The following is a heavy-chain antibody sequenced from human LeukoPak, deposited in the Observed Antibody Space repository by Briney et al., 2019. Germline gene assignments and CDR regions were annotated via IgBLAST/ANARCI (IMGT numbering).Heavy chain of an antibody. CDR1: GLSISNDW. Sequence: KPGGSRRLSCAASGLSISNDWMSWVRRAPGKGLEWVARVKSKSAGETTDYAAPAKGRFTISRDDSKNTLYLQMNSLKTGDTAVYYCTLIQGWGSGSYYRDFWGQGTLVTVSS. D-gene: IGHD3-10*01. V-gene: IGHV3-15*01. J-gene: IGHJ4*02. CDR2: VKSKSAGETT. CDR3: TLIQGWGSGSYYRDF.